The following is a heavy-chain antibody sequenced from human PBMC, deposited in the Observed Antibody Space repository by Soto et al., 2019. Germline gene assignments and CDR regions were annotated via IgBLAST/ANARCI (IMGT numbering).Heavy chain of an antibody. D-gene: IGHD7-27*01. CDR2: ISVHNGNK. Sequence: QVQLVQSGAEVKKPGASVKVSCKASGYTFTSYGISWVRQAPGQGLEWMGWISVHNGNKKYAQKLQGRVTMTTDTPPSTAYMERRSLRPDDTAVYYWAGGPNSLASGGQGTRVP. V-gene: IGHV1-18*01. CDR1: GYTFTSYG. CDR3: AGGPNSLAS. J-gene: IGHJ4*02.